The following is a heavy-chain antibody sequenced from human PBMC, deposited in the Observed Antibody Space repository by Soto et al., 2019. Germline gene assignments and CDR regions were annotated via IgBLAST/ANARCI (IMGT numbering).Heavy chain of an antibody. CDR3: AKDTSLIAVAGTKEFDY. CDR1: GFTFSSYA. V-gene: IGHV3-23*01. CDR2: ISGSGGST. Sequence: GGSLRLSCAASGFTFSSYAMSWVRQAPGKGLEWVSAISGSGGSTYYADSVKGRFTISRDNSKNTLYLQMNSLRAEDTAVYYCAKDTSLIAVAGTKEFDYWGQGTLVTVSS. D-gene: IGHD6-19*01. J-gene: IGHJ4*02.